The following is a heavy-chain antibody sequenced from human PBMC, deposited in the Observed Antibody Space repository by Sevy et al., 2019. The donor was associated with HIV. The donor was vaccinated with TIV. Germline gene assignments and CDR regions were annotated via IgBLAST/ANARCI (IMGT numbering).Heavy chain of an antibody. CDR2: ISYDGSNK. V-gene: IGHV3-30*18. CDR3: AKDGGDRVGTVLGYCSGGSCYFDY. Sequence: GGSLRLSCAASGFTFSSYGMHWVRQAPGKGLEWVAVISYDGSNKYYADSGKGRFTISRDNSKNTLYLQMNSLRAEDTAVYYCAKDGGDRVGTVLGYCSGGSCYFDYWGQGTLVTVSS. D-gene: IGHD2-15*01. CDR1: GFTFSSYG. J-gene: IGHJ4*02.